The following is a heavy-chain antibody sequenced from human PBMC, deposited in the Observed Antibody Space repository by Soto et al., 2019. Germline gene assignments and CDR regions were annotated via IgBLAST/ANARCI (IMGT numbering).Heavy chain of an antibody. CDR1: GGSISSYY. CDR3: ARATDSRYYYDSSGYPNDAFDI. CDR2: IYYSGST. Sequence: ETLSLTCTVSGGSISSYYWSWIRQPPGKGLEWIGYIYYSGSTNYNPSLKSRVTISVDTSKNQFSLKLSSVTAADTAVYYCARATDSRYYYDSSGYPNDAFDIWGQGTMVTVSS. J-gene: IGHJ3*02. V-gene: IGHV4-59*01. D-gene: IGHD3-22*01.